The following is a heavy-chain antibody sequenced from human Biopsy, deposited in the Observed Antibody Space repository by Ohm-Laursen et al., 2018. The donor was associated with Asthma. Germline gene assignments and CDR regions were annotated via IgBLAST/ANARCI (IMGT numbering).Heavy chain of an antibody. V-gene: IGHV3-7*01. J-gene: IGHJ1*01. Sequence: SLRLSCSASGFTFGDYWMSWVRQAPGRGLEWVANIKHDGSENNHVDSLKGRFTISRDNAKNSLYLQMNSLRAEDTAVYYCARTFHFWSPYHAEHYQLWGQGTLVTVSS. CDR2: IKHDGSEN. CDR3: ARTFHFWSPYHAEHYQL. CDR1: GFTFGDYW. D-gene: IGHD3-3*02.